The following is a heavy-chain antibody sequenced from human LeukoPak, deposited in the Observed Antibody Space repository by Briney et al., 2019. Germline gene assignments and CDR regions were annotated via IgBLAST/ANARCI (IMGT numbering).Heavy chain of an antibody. V-gene: IGHV4-4*07. CDR3: ARDLIGPFDY. J-gene: IGHJ4*02. CDR2: IYTSGST. D-gene: IGHD2/OR15-2a*01. CDR1: GSSISSYY. Sequence: SETLPLTCTVSGSSISSYYWSWIRQPAGKGLEWIGRIYTSGSTNYNPSLKSRVTMSVDTSKNQFSLILSSVTAADTAMYYCARDLIGPFDYWGQGTLVTVSS.